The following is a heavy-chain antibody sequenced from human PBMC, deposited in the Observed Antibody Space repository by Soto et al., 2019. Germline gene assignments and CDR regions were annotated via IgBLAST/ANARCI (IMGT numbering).Heavy chain of an antibody. Sequence: EVQLLESGGGLVQPGGSLRLSCAASGFTFSSYAMSWVRQAPGKGLEWFSAISGSGGSTYYADSVKGRFTISRDNSKNTLYLQMNSLRAEDTAVYYCAKDLGQQLRTLYFDYWGQGTLVTVSS. CDR3: AKDLGQQLRTLYFDY. J-gene: IGHJ4*02. D-gene: IGHD6-13*01. CDR1: GFTFSSYA. V-gene: IGHV3-23*01. CDR2: ISGSGGST.